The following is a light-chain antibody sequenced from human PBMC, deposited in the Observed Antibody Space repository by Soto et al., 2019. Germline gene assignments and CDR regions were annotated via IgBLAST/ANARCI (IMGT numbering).Light chain of an antibody. CDR2: EVS. CDR1: SSDIGRYDY. V-gene: IGLV2-14*01. Sequence: QSALTQPASVSGSPGQSITISCTGTSSDIGRYDYVSWYQQHPGKAPKLMIYEVSNRPSGVSNRFSGSKSGNTASLTISGLQAEDEADYYCSSYTSSTTPHVFGTGTKVTVL. J-gene: IGLJ1*01. CDR3: SSYTSSTTPHV.